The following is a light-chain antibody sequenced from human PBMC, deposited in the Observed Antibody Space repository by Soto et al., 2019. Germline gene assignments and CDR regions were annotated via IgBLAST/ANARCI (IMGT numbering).Light chain of an antibody. CDR2: DVS. J-gene: IGKJ4*01. V-gene: IGKV3-11*01. CDR3: QQRRNWPLT. CDR1: QSVDSY. Sequence: EIVLTQSPATLSLSPGERATLSCRASQSVDSYLTWYQQKPGQAPRLLIYDVSKRATGIPVRFSGSGSGTDFTLTISSLEPEDVAVYYCQQRRNWPLTVGGGTKVEIK.